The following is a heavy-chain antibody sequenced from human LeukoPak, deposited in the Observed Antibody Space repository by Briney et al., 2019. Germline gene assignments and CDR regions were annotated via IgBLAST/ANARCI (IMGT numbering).Heavy chain of an antibody. CDR1: GYTFTSYG. D-gene: IGHD6-19*01. CDR2: INAYNGNT. CDR3: ARDYAVADINFDAFDI. V-gene: IGHV1-18*01. J-gene: IGHJ3*02. Sequence: GASVKVSCKASGYTFTSYGISWVRQAPGQGLEWMGWINAYNGNTNYAQKLQGRVTMTTDTSTSTAYMELRSLRSDDTAVYYCARDYAVADINFDAFDIWGQGTMVTVSS.